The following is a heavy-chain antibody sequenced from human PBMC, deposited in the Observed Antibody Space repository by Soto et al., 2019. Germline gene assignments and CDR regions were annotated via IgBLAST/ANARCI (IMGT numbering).Heavy chain of an antibody. V-gene: IGHV3-30-3*01. CDR3: VRDYNDGIGRYDY. CDR1: GFTFSSYA. Sequence: QVQLVESGGGVVQPGRSLSLSCAASGFTFSSYAMQWVRQAPGKGLEWVAGITYDGSNKHYADSVKGRYTISRDNSKTTLFLQMNSLSTEDTAVYYCVRDYNDGIGRYDYWGQGTPVTVSS. CDR2: ITYDGSNK. J-gene: IGHJ4*02. D-gene: IGHD3-22*01.